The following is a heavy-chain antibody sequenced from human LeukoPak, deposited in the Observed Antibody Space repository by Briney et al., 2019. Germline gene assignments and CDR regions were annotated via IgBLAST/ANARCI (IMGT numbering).Heavy chain of an antibody. Sequence: PGRSLRLSCAASGFTFSSYAMHWVRQAPGKGLEWVAVISYDGSNKYYADSVKGRFTISRDNSKNTLYLQMNSLTAEDTAIYYCAREGRYYGSGSHRDGFDIWGQGTMVTVSS. CDR1: GFTFSSYA. V-gene: IGHV3-30*04. CDR3: AREGRYYGSGSHRDGFDI. J-gene: IGHJ3*02. D-gene: IGHD3-10*01. CDR2: ISYDGSNK.